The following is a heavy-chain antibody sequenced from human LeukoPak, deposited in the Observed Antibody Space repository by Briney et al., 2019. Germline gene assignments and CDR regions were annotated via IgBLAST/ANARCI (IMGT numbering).Heavy chain of an antibody. CDR2: IYYSGST. D-gene: IGHD4-17*01. V-gene: IGHV4-59*12. J-gene: IGHJ4*02. CDR3: ARVNPEDYGDYVWWFDY. CDR1: GGSISSYY. Sequence: PSETLSLTCTVSGGSISSYYWSWIRQPPGKGLEWIGYIYYSGSTNYNPSLKSRVTISVDTSKNQFSLKLSSVTAADTAVYYCARVNPEDYGDYVWWFDYWGQGTLVTVSS.